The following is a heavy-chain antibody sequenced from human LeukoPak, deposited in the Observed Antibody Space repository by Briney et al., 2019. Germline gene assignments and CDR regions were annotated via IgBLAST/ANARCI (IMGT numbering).Heavy chain of an antibody. CDR1: GFTFSDHA. Sequence: GGSLRLSCAASGFTFSDHAMHWVRQATGKGLEWVSAIGSTSDTYYPGSVKGRFTISRENAKNSLYLQMNSLRAGDTAVYYCARGVRSSSWYYFDYWGQGTLVTVSS. J-gene: IGHJ4*02. CDR2: IGSTSDT. CDR3: ARGVRSSSWYYFDY. D-gene: IGHD6-13*01. V-gene: IGHV3-13*01.